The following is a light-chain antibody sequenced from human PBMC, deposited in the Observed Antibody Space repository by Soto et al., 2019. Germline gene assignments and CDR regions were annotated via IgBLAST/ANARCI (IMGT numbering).Light chain of an antibody. Sequence: TQAPATLSLAPGERVTFSCRASQGVSRKLAWYQHKPGQAPRLLIYGASNRATGIPDRFSGSGSGTDFTLTISRLAPEDFAVYYCQPYGSSGTFGQGTKV. CDR3: QPYGSSGT. CDR1: QGVSRK. V-gene: IGKV3-20*01. CDR2: GAS. J-gene: IGKJ1*01.